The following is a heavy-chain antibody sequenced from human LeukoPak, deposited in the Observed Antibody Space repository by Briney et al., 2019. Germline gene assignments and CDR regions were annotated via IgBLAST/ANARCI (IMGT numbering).Heavy chain of an antibody. CDR2: INHSGST. J-gene: IGHJ4*02. Sequence: PSETLSLTCAVYGGSFSGYYWSWIRQPPGKGLEWIGEINHSGSTNYNPSLKSRVTISVDTSKNQFSLKLSSVTAADTAVYYCARAPRWIQLWLRRVLFDYWGQGTLVTVSS. CDR3: ARAPRWIQLWLRRVLFDY. D-gene: IGHD5-18*01. V-gene: IGHV4-34*01. CDR1: GGSFSGYY.